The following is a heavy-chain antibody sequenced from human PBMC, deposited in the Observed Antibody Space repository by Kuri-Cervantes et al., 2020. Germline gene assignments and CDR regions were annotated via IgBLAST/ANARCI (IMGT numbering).Heavy chain of an antibody. V-gene: IGHV4-39*07. Sequence: GSLRLSCTVSGGSISSSSYYWGWIRQPPGKGLEWIGSIYYSGSTYYNPSLKSRVTISVDRSKNQFSLKLSSVTAADTAVYYCARDAPQQLVGYYGMDVWGQGTTVTVSS. CDR3: ARDAPQQLVGYYGMDV. CDR1: GGSISSSSYY. CDR2: IYYSGST. D-gene: IGHD6-13*01. J-gene: IGHJ6*02.